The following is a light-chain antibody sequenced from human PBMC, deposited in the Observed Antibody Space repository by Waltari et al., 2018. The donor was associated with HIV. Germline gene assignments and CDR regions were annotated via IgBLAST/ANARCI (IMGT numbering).Light chain of an antibody. CDR2: DDS. Sequence: SFVLTQPPSVSVAPGQTARITCGGNNIGDKTVHWYQQKPGQAPLLVVYDDSDRPSGIPERFSGSNSWNTATLTISRVEAGDEAYYYCQVWDASSDHLVIFGGGTKLTVL. J-gene: IGLJ2*01. CDR3: QVWDASSDHLVI. CDR1: NIGDKT. V-gene: IGLV3-21*02.